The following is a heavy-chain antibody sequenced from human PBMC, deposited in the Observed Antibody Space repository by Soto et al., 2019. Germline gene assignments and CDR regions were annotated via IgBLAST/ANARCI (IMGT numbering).Heavy chain of an antibody. V-gene: IGHV1-18*01. Sequence: QVQLVQSGAEAKKPGASVKVSCKASGYTFTSYGISWVRQAPGQGLEWMRWISAYNGNTNYAQKLQGRVTMTTDTSTSTAYMELRSLRSDDTAVYYCARGYYYDSSGYYYGDNDYWGQGTLVTVSS. CDR3: ARGYYYDSSGYYYGDNDY. CDR2: ISAYNGNT. J-gene: IGHJ4*02. CDR1: GYTFTSYG. D-gene: IGHD3-22*01.